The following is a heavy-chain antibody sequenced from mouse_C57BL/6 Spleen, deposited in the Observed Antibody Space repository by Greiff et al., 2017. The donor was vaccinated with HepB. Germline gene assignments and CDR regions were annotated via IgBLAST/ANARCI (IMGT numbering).Heavy chain of an antibody. J-gene: IGHJ2*01. CDR2: ISSGSSTI. Sequence: EVMLVESGGGLVKPGGSLKLSCAASGFTFSDYGMHWVRQAPEKGLEWVAYISSGSSTIYYADTVKGRFTISRDNAKNTLFLQMTSLRSEDTAMYYCARQGAYDYDGVDYWGQGTTLTVSS. CDR1: GFTFSDYG. V-gene: IGHV5-17*01. D-gene: IGHD2-4*01. CDR3: ARQGAYDYDGVDY.